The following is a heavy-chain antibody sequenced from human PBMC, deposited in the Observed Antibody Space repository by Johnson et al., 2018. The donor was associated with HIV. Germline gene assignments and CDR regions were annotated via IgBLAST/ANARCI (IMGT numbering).Heavy chain of an antibody. CDR3: AKEGSGYDWAAFDI. V-gene: IGHV3-33*06. Sequence: VHLVESGGGVVQPGRSLRLSCAASGFTFSSYGMHWVRQAPGKGLEWVAVIWYDGSNKYYAEYGKGRFTISRENSKNTLYLQMNSLRAEDTAVYYCAKEGSGYDWAAFDIWGQGTMVTVSS. J-gene: IGHJ3*02. CDR1: GFTFSSYG. D-gene: IGHD5-12*01. CDR2: IWYDGSNK.